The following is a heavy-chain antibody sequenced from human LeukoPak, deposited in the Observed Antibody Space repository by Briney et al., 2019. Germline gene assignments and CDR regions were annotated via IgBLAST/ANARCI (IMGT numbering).Heavy chain of an antibody. CDR3: ARAPRGYSGYDFSYWFDP. CDR2: VSYSGST. D-gene: IGHD5-12*01. J-gene: IGHJ5*02. V-gene: IGHV4-31*03. Sequence: SETLSLTCTVSGGSISYGGYYWSWIRQHPGKGLEWIGYVSYSGSTYYNSSLESRLIISVDPSKNQFSLKLSSVTAADTAVYYCARAPRGYSGYDFSYWFDPWGQGTLVTVSS. CDR1: GGSISYGGYY.